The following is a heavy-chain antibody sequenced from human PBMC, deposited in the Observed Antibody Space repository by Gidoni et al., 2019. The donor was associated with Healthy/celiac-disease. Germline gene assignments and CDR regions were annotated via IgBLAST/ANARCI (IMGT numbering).Heavy chain of an antibody. CDR3: AKSVGATGGGEYYFDY. J-gene: IGHJ4*02. Sequence: EVQLLESGGGLVQPGGSLRLSCAASGFTFSRYAMSWVRQAPGKGLEGVSGIRGSGGSTYNADPVRGRFTISKDNPKNTLYLKMNSRGAEDTAVYYWAKSVGATGGGEYYFDYWGQGTLVTVSS. CDR2: IRGSGGST. CDR1: GFTFSRYA. D-gene: IGHD1-26*01. V-gene: IGHV3-23*01.